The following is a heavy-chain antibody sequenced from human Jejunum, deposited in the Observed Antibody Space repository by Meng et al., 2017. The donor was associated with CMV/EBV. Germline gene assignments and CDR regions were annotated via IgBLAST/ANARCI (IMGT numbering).Heavy chain of an antibody. J-gene: IGHJ5*02. D-gene: IGHD2/OR15-2a*01. Sequence: GIFTDYSVAWVRQAPGQGLQWMGRVIPVLGVANYAQSFQGRVTMTADKSTNTAYMELSDLRSEDTAMYYCARDYSNTISSANWFDPWGQGTLVTVSS. CDR3: ARDYSNTISSANWFDP. CDR1: GIFTDYS. CDR2: VIPVLGVA. V-gene: IGHV1-69*02.